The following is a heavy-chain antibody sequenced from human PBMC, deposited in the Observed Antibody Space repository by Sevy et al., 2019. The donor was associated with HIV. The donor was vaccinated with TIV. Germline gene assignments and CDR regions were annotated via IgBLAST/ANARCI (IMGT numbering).Heavy chain of an antibody. CDR2: ISGSGGST. J-gene: IGHJ4*02. CDR1: GFTFSSYA. D-gene: IGHD4-17*01. Sequence: GGSLRLSCAASGFTFSSYAMSWVRQAPGKGLEWVSAISGSGGSTYYADSVKGRFTISRDNSKNTLYLQMNSLTAEDTAVYYCAKAFTPVPTYIDYWGQGTLVTVSS. CDR3: AKAFTPVPTYIDY. V-gene: IGHV3-23*01.